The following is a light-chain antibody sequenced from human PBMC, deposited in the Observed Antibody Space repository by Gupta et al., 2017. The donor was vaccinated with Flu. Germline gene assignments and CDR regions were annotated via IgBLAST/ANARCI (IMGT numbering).Light chain of an antibody. CDR1: SSNVGNHY. V-gene: IGLV1-51*02. J-gene: IGLJ1*01. CDR3: GTWDSSLRSGV. CDR2: EDS. Sequence: QSVLTQPPSVSAAPGQKATFSRSGTSSNVGNHYVSWYQQFPGTAPKLVIYEDSRRPSGIPDRFSGSKSGTSATLGITGLQTGDEADYYCGTWDSSLRSGVFGTGTKVAVL.